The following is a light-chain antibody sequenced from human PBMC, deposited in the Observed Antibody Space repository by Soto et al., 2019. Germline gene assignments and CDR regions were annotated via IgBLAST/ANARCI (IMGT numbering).Light chain of an antibody. Sequence: QSVLTQPPSASGTPGQRVTISCSGSTSNIGSNTVHWYQQLPGTAPKLLIYSNNQRPSGVPDRFSGSKSGTSASLAISGLQSEDEADYYCAAWDDSLSGYVFGTGAKLTVL. CDR1: TSNIGSNT. V-gene: IGLV1-44*01. CDR3: AAWDDSLSGYV. J-gene: IGLJ1*01. CDR2: SNN.